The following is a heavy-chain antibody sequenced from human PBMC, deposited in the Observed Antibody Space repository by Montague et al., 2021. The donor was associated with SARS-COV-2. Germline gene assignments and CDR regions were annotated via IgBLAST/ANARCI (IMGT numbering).Heavy chain of an antibody. J-gene: IGHJ6*02. V-gene: IGHV3-72*01. CDR2: IRIKAYSYTI. CDR3: AREYYFGMDV. CDR1: GFTFSGYN. Sequence: SLLLSCSASGFTFSGYNMDWVRQAPGKGLEWVALIRIKAYSYTIEYAASVKGRFTISRADSQNSLYLQMNSLKTDDTAVYYCAREYYFGMDVWGQGTAVTVSS.